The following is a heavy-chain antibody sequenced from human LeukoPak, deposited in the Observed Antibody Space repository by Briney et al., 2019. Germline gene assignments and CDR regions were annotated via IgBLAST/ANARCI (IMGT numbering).Heavy chain of an antibody. D-gene: IGHD3-16*01. CDR2: ISGSGGST. V-gene: IGHV3-23*01. CDR1: GFTFSSYA. Sequence: PGGSLRLSCAASGFTFSSYAMSWVRQTPGKGLEWVSAISGSGGSTYYADSVKGRSTISRDNSKNTLYLQMNSLRAEDTAVYYCAKDGPSFLWGAFDYWGQGTLVTVSS. CDR3: AKDGPSFLWGAFDY. J-gene: IGHJ4*02.